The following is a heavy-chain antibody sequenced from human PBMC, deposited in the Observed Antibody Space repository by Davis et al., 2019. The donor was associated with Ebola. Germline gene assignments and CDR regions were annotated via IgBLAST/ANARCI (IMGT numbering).Heavy chain of an antibody. Sequence: SETLSLTCAVHGGSFSGHYWTWIRQPPGKGLEWIGEIHHIVNTKYNPSLKSRVTISLDTSKNQFSLKLSSVTAADTAVYYCAREEGYCSGGSCYSGYFDYWGQGTLVTVSS. CDR2: IHHIVNT. CDR1: GGSFSGHY. CDR3: AREEGYCSGGSCYSGYFDY. J-gene: IGHJ4*02. V-gene: IGHV4-34*01. D-gene: IGHD2-15*01.